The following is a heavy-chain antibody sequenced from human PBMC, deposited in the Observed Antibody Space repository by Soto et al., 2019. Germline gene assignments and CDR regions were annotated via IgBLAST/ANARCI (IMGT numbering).Heavy chain of an antibody. J-gene: IGHJ5*02. V-gene: IGHV3-7*01. CDR1: GFTFSSYW. CDR2: IKQDGSER. D-gene: IGHD6-13*01. Sequence: GGSLRLSCAASGFTFSSYWLSWVRQAPGTGLEWVVNIKQDGSERYYMDALRGRFTISRDNAKNSLHLQMNSLRAEDTAVYYCTRDASRDSSARGWFDPWGPGTLVTVSS. CDR3: TRDASRDSSARGWFDP.